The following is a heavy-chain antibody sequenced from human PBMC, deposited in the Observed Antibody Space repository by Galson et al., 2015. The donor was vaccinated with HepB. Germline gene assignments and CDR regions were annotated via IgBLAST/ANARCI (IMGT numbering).Heavy chain of an antibody. J-gene: IGHJ4*02. CDR1: GFTFSSYG. V-gene: IGHV3-30*18. D-gene: IGHD6-19*01. CDR3: AKGEAVAGTVLHY. Sequence: LRLSCAASGFTFSSYGMHWVRQAPGKGLEWVAVVSYDGSNKYYADSVKGRFTISRDNSKNTLYLQMNSLRAENTAVYYCAKGEAVAGTVLHYWGQGTLVTVSS. CDR2: VSYDGSNK.